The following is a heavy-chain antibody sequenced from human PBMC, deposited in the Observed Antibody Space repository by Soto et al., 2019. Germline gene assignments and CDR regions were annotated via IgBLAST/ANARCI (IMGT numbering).Heavy chain of an antibody. CDR3: ARADYGDRGLAFDS. J-gene: IGHJ4*02. V-gene: IGHV4-31*03. D-gene: IGHD4-17*01. CDR1: GASTGSGGYY. CDR2: IYYTGST. Sequence: QVQLQESGPGLVKTSQTLSLTCTVSGASTGSGGYYWSWIRQYPGKGLEWIGYIYYTGSTYYSPSLKSRASISVDTSKNQFSLKLDSVTAADTAVYYCARADYGDRGLAFDSWGQGTLVTVSS.